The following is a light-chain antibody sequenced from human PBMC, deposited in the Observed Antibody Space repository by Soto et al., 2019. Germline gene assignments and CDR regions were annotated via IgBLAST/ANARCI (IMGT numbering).Light chain of an antibody. J-gene: IGKJ1*01. CDR1: QSVLYDSNNKNY. Sequence: DIVMTQSPDSLAVSLCERATINCKSSQSVLYDSNNKNYLAWYQQKPGQPPKLLIYWASTRESGVPDRFSGTGSGTDFTLTISSLQAEDVAVYYCQQYYSIPKTFGQGTKVDIK. CDR3: QQYYSIPKT. V-gene: IGKV4-1*01. CDR2: WAS.